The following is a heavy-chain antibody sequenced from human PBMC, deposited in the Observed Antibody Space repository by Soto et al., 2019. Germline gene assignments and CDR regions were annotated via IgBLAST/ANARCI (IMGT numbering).Heavy chain of an antibody. Sequence: PGGSRRLSCVASGFTFAYYAMHGVRRIPGKGLEWVAVISYSGDRQYYAESVKGRFTISRDNSKKTLYLQMFSLTSEDSAVFYCARTPAAMITDRYNWFDSWGPGTQVTVSS. CDR3: ARTPAAMITDRYNWFDS. D-gene: IGHD3-16*01. CDR2: ISYSGDRQ. V-gene: IGHV3-30*01. J-gene: IGHJ5*01. CDR1: GFTFAYYA.